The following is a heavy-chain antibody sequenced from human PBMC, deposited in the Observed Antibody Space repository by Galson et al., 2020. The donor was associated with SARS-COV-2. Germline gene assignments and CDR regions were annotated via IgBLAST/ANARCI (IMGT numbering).Heavy chain of an antibody. D-gene: IGHD6-19*01. CDR3: ATSYSYFAVACTPWY. CDR1: GYTLTELS. V-gene: IGHV1-24*01. J-gene: IGHJ4*02. Sequence: ASVKVSCKVSGYTLTELSMHWVRQAPGKGLEWMGGFDPEDGETIYAQKFQGRVTMTEDTSTDTAYMELSSLRSEDTAVYYCATSYSYFAVACTPWYWGQGTLVTVAS. CDR2: FDPEDGET.